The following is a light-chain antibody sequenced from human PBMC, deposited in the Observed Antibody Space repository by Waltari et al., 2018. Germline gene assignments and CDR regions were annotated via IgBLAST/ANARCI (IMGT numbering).Light chain of an antibody. Sequence: EIVLTQSPATLSLSPGERATLSCRASQSVTTSLAWYQQKPGQAPRLLIFDASDRATGLPAIFSVSGSGTDFTLTISSLEPEDFAVYCCHQRTSWPLTFGGGTQVEFK. CDR1: QSVTTS. CDR3: HQRTSWPLT. CDR2: DAS. V-gene: IGKV3-11*01. J-gene: IGKJ4*01.